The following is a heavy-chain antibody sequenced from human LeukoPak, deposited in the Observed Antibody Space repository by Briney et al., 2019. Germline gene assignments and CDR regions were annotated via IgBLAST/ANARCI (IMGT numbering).Heavy chain of an antibody. J-gene: IGHJ2*01. CDR2: IWYDGSNK. Sequence: GGSQRLSCAASGFTFSSYGMYWVRQAPGKGLEGVAVIWYDGSNKYYADSVKGRFTISRDNSKNTLYLEMNSLRAEDTAVYYCARVMGMPGFLDLWGRGTLVTVSS. CDR3: ARVMGMPGFLDL. V-gene: IGHV3-33*07. CDR1: GFTFSSYG. D-gene: IGHD7-27*01.